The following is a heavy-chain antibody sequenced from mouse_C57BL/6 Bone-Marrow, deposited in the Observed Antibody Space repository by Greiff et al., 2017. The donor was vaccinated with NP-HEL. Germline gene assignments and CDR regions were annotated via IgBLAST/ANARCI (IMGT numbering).Heavy chain of an antibody. CDR1: GFTFSDYY. V-gene: IGHV5-12*01. D-gene: IGHD2-1*01. Sequence: EVKLVESGGGLVQPGGSPKLSCAASGFTFSDYYMYWVRQTPEKRLEWVAYISNGGGSTDYPDTVKGRFTISRDNAKNTLYLQMSRLKSEDTDMYYCARHGYYGNYNAMDYWGQGTSVTVSS. J-gene: IGHJ4*01. CDR3: ARHGYYGNYNAMDY. CDR2: ISNGGGST.